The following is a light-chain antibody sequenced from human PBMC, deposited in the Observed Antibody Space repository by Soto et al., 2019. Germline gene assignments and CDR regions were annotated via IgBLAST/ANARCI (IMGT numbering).Light chain of an antibody. CDR2: DVS. V-gene: IGLV2-14*03. J-gene: IGLJ1*01. Sequence: QSVLTQPASVSGSPGQSITISCTGTSSDVGGYNFVSWYQHHPGKAPKLIIYDVSNRPSGVSNRFSGSKSGNTASLTISGLQAEDEADYYCTSYTSSFTYVFGTGTKVT. CDR1: SSDVGGYNF. CDR3: TSYTSSFTYV.